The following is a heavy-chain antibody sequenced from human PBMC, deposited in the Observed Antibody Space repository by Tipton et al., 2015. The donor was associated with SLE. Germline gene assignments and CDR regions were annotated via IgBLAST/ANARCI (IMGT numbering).Heavy chain of an antibody. J-gene: IGHJ4*02. Sequence: TLSLTCTVSGGSIRSHYWSWIRQPAGKGLEWIGRIYTSASTIYNPSLKSRVTLSSDTPKNQFSLRVRSVTAADTAVYYCARGGGSYYDYWGQGTLVTVSS. CDR2: IYTSAST. CDR3: ARGGGSYYDY. CDR1: GGSIRSHY. D-gene: IGHD1-26*01. V-gene: IGHV4-4*07.